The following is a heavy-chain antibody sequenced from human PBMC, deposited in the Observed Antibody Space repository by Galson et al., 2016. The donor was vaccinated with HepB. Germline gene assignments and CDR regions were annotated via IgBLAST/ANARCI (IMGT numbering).Heavy chain of an antibody. CDR1: GFSLNSSGVG. CDR2: IYWNGDK. J-gene: IGHJ3*02. Sequence: PALVTPTQTLTLTCTFSGFSLNSSGVGVGWIRQPPGKALEWLALIYWNGDKRYSPSLRSRLTITKDTSKNQVVLTLTNMYPVDTAPDYCAHRLKYYDLSKSYYTGVGCFDICGQGTVVTVSS. CDR3: AHRLKYYDLSKSYYTGVGCFDI. V-gene: IGHV2-5*01. D-gene: IGHD3-3*01.